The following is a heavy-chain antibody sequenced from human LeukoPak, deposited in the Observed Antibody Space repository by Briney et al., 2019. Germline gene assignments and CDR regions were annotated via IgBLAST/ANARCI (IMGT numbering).Heavy chain of an antibody. V-gene: IGHV3-30*04. CDR2: MSSDGRNR. CDR3: ARGSVASTYSSSYY. Sequence: QPGRSLRLSCAASGFTFSGYAMHWVRQAPGRGLEWVAVMSSDGRNRFYGDFVKGRFIISRDNSKNTLYLQINTLTIEDTAVYYCARGSVASTYSSSYYWGPGTLVTVSS. CDR1: GFTFSGYA. J-gene: IGHJ4*02. D-gene: IGHD3-22*01.